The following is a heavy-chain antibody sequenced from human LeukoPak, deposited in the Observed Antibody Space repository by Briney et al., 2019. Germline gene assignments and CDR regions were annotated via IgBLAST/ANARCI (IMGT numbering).Heavy chain of an antibody. D-gene: IGHD3-16*02. CDR3: ARDPTFGGVIVKNFDY. V-gene: IGHV3-23*01. J-gene: IGHJ4*02. Sequence: GGSLRLSCAASGFTFSSYAMSWVRQAPGKGLEWVSAVSGSGGTTYYADSVKGRFTISRDNSKNTLYLQTNSLRADDTAVYYCARDPTFGGVIVKNFDYWGQGTLVTVSS. CDR1: GFTFSSYA. CDR2: VSGSGGTT.